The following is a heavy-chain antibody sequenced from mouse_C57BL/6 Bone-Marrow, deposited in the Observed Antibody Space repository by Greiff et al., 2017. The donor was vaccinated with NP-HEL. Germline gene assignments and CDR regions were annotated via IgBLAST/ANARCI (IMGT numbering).Heavy chain of an antibody. V-gene: IGHV1-69*01. CDR2: IDPSDSYT. Sequence: QVQLKQPGAELVMPGASVKLSCKASGYTFTSYWMHWVKQRPGQGLEWIGEIDPSDSYTNYNQKFKGKSTLTVDKSSSTAYMQLSSLTSEDSAVYYCASGGDYDDWFAYWGQGTLVTVSA. J-gene: IGHJ3*01. CDR3: ASGGDYDDWFAY. D-gene: IGHD2-4*01. CDR1: GYTFTSYW.